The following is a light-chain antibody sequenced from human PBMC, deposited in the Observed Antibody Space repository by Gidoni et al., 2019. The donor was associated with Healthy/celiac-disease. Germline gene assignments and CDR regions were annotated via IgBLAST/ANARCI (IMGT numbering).Light chain of an antibody. Sequence: QSALPQPASVSGSPGQSITISCNGTSSDVGGYNYVSGYQQHPGKAPNLMIYEVRTRPSGVSNRFSGSKSGNTASLTISGLQAGDEADYYCSSYTSSSPVVFGGGTKLTVL. CDR1: SSDVGGYNY. J-gene: IGLJ2*01. V-gene: IGLV2-14*01. CDR3: SSYTSSSPVV. CDR2: EVR.